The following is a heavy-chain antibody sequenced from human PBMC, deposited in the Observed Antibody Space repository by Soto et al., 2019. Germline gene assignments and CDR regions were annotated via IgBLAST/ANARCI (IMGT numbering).Heavy chain of an antibody. Sequence: QVQLVQSGAEVKKPGSSVKVSCKASGGTFSSYAISWVRQAPGQGLEWMGGIIPIFGTANYAQKFQGRVTITADKTTGTAEMELSRLRSADTSVDYCERGGARADDYWGQGTLVTVSS. CDR1: GGTFSSYA. V-gene: IGHV1-69*14. CDR3: ERGGARADDY. CDR2: IIPIFGTA. J-gene: IGHJ4*02. D-gene: IGHD5-12*01.